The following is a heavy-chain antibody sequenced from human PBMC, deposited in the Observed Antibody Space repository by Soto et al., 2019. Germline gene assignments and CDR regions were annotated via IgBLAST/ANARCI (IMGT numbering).Heavy chain of an antibody. J-gene: IGHJ4*02. D-gene: IGHD6-6*01. CDR2: IWYDGSNK. Sequence: QVQLVESGGGVVQPGRSLRLSCAASGFTFSSYGMHWVRHAPGKGLEWVAVIWYDGSNKYYADSVKGRFTISRDNSKNTLYLQMNSLRAEDTAVYYCAREREYSSFDYWGQGTLVTVSS. V-gene: IGHV3-33*01. CDR3: AREREYSSFDY. CDR1: GFTFSSYG.